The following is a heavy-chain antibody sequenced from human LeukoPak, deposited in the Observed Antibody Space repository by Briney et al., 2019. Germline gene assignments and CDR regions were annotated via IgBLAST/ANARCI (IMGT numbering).Heavy chain of an antibody. V-gene: IGHV4-59*01. J-gene: IGHJ5*02. Sequence: SETLSLTCTVSSGSISPYYWTWIRQPPGKGLEWIGLISHSGTTSYKASLNSRVTISLDTSKNQFSLRLSSVTAADTAMYYCARHDTSWSWFDPWGQGTLLTVSS. CDR3: ARHDTSWSWFDP. CDR2: ISHSGTT. D-gene: IGHD2-2*01. CDR1: SGSISPYY.